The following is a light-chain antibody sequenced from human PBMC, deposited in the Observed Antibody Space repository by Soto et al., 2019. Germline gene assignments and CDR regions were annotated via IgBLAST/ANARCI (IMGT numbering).Light chain of an antibody. V-gene: IGKV3-11*01. CDR1: QSVSSY. CDR3: QQRSNWPPGFT. J-gene: IGKJ3*01. Sequence: EIVLTQSPATLSLSPGERATLSCRASQSVSSYLAWYQQKPGQAPRLLIYDASNRATGIPARFSGSGSGTDFTLTISSLEPEDFAVYYCQQRSNWPPGFTLGHGTKVEIK. CDR2: DAS.